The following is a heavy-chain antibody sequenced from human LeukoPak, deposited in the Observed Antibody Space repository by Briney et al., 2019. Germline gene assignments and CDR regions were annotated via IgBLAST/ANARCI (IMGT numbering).Heavy chain of an antibody. D-gene: IGHD6-13*01. CDR3: SLEGSSWYRYFQH. Sequence: PGGSLTLSCAASGFTFSSYWMSWVRQAPGKGLEWVANIKQDGSEKYYVDSVKGRFTISRDNAKNSLYLQMNSLRAEDTAVYYSSLEGSSWYRYFQHWGQGTLVTVSS. CDR1: GFTFSSYW. J-gene: IGHJ1*01. CDR2: IKQDGSEK. V-gene: IGHV3-7*05.